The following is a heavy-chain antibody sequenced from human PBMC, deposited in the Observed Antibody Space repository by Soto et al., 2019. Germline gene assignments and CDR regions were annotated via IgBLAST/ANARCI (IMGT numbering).Heavy chain of an antibody. Sequence: GGSLILSCSASGFTFSSYAMHWVRQAPGKGLEYVSAISSNGGSTYYADSVKGRFTISRDNSKNTLYLQMSSLRAEDTAVYYCVKDKEGNWNYFDYWGQGTLVTVSS. J-gene: IGHJ4*02. CDR1: GFTFSSYA. CDR2: ISSNGGST. CDR3: VKDKEGNWNYFDY. D-gene: IGHD1-1*01. V-gene: IGHV3-64D*09.